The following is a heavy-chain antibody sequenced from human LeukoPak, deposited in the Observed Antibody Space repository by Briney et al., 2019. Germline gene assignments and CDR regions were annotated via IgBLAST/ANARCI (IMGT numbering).Heavy chain of an antibody. CDR3: ARVQLVFSYYYYYMDV. Sequence: SETLSLTCTVSGGSISSSSYYWGWIRQSPGKGLEWIGSIYYSGSTYYNPSLKSRVTISVDTSKNQFSLKMSSVTAADTAVYYCARVQLVFSYYYYYMDVWGKGTTVTVSS. CDR2: IYYSGST. D-gene: IGHD6-6*01. J-gene: IGHJ6*03. V-gene: IGHV4-39*07. CDR1: GGSISSSSYY.